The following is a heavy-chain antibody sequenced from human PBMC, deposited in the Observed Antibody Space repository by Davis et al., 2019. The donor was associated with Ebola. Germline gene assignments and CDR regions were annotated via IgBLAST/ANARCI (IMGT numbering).Heavy chain of an antibody. V-gene: IGHV3-NL1*01. CDR3: AIPDCSGANCYSVYIKN. J-gene: IGHJ4*02. CDR1: GFTFSGSA. Sequence: GGSLRLSCAASGFTFSGSAMHWVRQAPGKGLELVSIITGDGSNTMYADSVKGRFTISRDNSNNLLYLQMNSLRAEDTAVYYCAIPDCSGANCYSVYIKNWGQGTLVTVSS. D-gene: IGHD2-15*01. CDR2: ITGDGSNT.